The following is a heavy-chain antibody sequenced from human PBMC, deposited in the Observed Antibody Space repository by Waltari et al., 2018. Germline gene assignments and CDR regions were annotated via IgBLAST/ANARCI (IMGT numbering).Heavy chain of an antibody. J-gene: IGHJ4*02. CDR3: ATTDGDCSSTSCLPYDY. V-gene: IGHV3-30*03. Sequence: QVQLVESGGGVVQPGRSLRLSCAASGFTFSSYGMHWVRPAPGRGLEWVAVISYDGSNKYYADSVKGRFTISRDNSKNTLYLQMNSLRAEDTAVYYCATTDGDCSSTSCLPYDYWGQGTLVTVSS. CDR1: GFTFSSYG. D-gene: IGHD2-2*01. CDR2: ISYDGSNK.